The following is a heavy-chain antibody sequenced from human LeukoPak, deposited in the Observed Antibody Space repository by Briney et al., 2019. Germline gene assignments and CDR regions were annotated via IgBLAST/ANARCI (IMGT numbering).Heavy chain of an antibody. V-gene: IGHV3-74*01. D-gene: IGHD5-18*01. Sequence: GGSLRLSCAASGFTFSDYWMPWVRQAPGKGLVWVLGMNTDGSEIRYADSVKGRFTISRDNAMNTVYLQMNSLRVEDTAMFYCARGSGYYYLDYWGQGALVTVSS. J-gene: IGHJ4*02. CDR2: MNTDGSEI. CDR1: GFTFSDYW. CDR3: ARGSGYYYLDY.